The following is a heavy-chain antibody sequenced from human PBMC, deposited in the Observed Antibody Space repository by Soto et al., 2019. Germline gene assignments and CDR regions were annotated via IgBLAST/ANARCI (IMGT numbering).Heavy chain of an antibody. Sequence: SETLSLTCNVSGGSVSSSYWSWVRQPPGKGLEWIGYIYYTGSSNYNPSLRSRVTMSVDTSNNQLSLKLSSVTAADTAGVYCARISNSGWDSVDYWGQGTRVT. CDR1: GGSVSSSY. V-gene: IGHV4-59*02. J-gene: IGHJ4*02. CDR2: IYYTGSS. D-gene: IGHD6-19*01. CDR3: ARISNSGWDSVDY.